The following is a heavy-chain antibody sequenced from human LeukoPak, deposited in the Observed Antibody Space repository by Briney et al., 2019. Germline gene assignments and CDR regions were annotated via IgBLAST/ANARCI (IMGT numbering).Heavy chain of an antibody. CDR2: ISSSGSTI. V-gene: IGHV3-11*01. D-gene: IGHD5-18*01. J-gene: IGHJ2*01. Sequence: GGSLRLSCAASGFTFSDYYMSWIRQAPGKGLEWVSYISSSGSTIYYADSVKGRFTISRDNAKNSLYLQMNSLRAEDTAVYYCARSGYSYGFQQRPYWYFDLWGRGTLVTVSS. CDR3: ARSGYSYGFQQRPYWYFDL. CDR1: GFTFSDYY.